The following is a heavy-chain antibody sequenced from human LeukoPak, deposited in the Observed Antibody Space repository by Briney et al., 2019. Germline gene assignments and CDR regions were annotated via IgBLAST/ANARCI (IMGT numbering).Heavy chain of an antibody. D-gene: IGHD2-2*01. CDR2: LYWDDDK. V-gene: IGHV2-5*02. CDR1: GFSLSTSGVG. Sequence: SGPTLVKPTQTLTLTCTFSGFSLSTSGVGVGWIRQPPGKALESLALLYWDDDKRYSPSLKSRLTITKATSKNQVVLTMTNMDPVDTATYYCAPSDANDLRFDPWGQGTLVTVSS. CDR3: APSDANDLRFDP. J-gene: IGHJ5*02.